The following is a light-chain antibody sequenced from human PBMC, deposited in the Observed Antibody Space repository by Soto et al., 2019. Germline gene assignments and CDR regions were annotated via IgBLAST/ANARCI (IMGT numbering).Light chain of an antibody. Sequence: DIQMTQSPSSLSASVGDRVTITRRASQSISSYLNWYQQKPGKAPKLLIYDASNLETGVPSRFSGSGSGTDFTFTISSLQPEDIATYYCQQYDNFPRAINFGQGTRLEIK. CDR1: QSISSY. CDR2: DAS. CDR3: QQYDNFPRAIN. J-gene: IGKJ5*01. V-gene: IGKV1-33*01.